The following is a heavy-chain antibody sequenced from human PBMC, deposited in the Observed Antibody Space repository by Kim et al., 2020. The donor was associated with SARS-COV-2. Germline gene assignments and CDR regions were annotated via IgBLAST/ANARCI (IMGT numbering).Heavy chain of an antibody. Sequence: GGSLRLSCAASGFTFSSYAMSWVRQAPGKGLEWVSSISCSGGTSTNYVDSVMGRFTISRDNSKNTMYLQMNSLRVDDTAVYYCAKDWRVREVMPHFDYWGQGTLVTVS. J-gene: IGHJ4*02. CDR3: AKDWRVREVMPHFDY. V-gene: IGHV3-23*01. D-gene: IGHD3-10*01. CDR2: ISCSGGTST. CDR1: GFTFSSYA.